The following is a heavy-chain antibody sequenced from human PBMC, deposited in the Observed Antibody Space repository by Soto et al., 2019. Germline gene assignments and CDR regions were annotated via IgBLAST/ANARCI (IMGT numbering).Heavy chain of an antibody. CDR2: IYYSGST. D-gene: IGHD2-15*01. V-gene: IGHV4-39*01. CDR1: GGSISSSSYY. CDR3: ARHFCSGGSCYRLGWFDP. Sequence: PSETLSLTCTVSGGSISSSSYYWGWIRQPPGKGLEWIGSIYYSGSTYYNPSLKSRVTISVDTSKNQFSLKLSSVTAADTAVYYCARHFCSGGSCYRLGWFDPWGQGTLVTVSS. J-gene: IGHJ5*02.